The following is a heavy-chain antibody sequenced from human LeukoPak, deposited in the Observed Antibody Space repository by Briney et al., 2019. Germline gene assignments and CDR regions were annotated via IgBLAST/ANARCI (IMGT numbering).Heavy chain of an antibody. D-gene: IGHD2-8*02. V-gene: IGHV3-7*03. Sequence: QPGGSLRLSCEASGFTFSSHWMTWVRQAPGKGLEWVANIKQDGSEKYYVDSVKGRFTIPRDNSKSTLSLQMNSLRAEDTAIYYCATYRQVLLPFESWGQGTLVTVSS. CDR1: GFTFSSHW. CDR2: IKQDGSEK. CDR3: ATYRQVLLPFES. J-gene: IGHJ4*02.